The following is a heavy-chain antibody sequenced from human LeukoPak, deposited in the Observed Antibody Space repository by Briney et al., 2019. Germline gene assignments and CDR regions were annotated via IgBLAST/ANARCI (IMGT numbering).Heavy chain of an antibody. V-gene: IGHV1-18*01. J-gene: IGHJ6*02. Sequence: ASVKVSCKASGYTFTSYGISWVRQAPGQGLEWMGWISAYNGNTNYAQKLQGRVTMTTDTSTSTAYMELRSLRSEDTAVYYCARDESGVSIAAAGNEHYYYYYGMDVWGQGTTVTVSS. CDR1: GYTFTSYG. D-gene: IGHD6-13*01. CDR2: ISAYNGNT. CDR3: ARDESGVSIAAAGNEHYYYYYGMDV.